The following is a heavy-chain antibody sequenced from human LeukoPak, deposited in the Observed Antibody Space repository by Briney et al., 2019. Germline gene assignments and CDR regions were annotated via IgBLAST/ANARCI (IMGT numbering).Heavy chain of an antibody. V-gene: IGHV1-2*02. CDR1: GYTFTGYY. CDR3: ARGCGIFGVALKGFDP. CDR2: INPNSGGT. Sequence: ASVKVSCKASGYTFTGYYMHWVRQAPGQGLEWMGWINPNSGGTNYAQKFQGRVTMTRDTSISTAYMELSRLGSDDTAVYYCARGCGIFGVALKGFDPWGQGTLVTVSS. D-gene: IGHD3-3*01. J-gene: IGHJ5*02.